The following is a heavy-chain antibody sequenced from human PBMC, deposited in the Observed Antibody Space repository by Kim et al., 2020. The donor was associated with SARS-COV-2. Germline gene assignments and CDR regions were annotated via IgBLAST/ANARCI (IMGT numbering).Heavy chain of an antibody. CDR3: ARRFPASNVIDP. D-gene: IGHD2-2*01. CDR2: IFYSGPT. CDR1: GGSISSPSHY. V-gene: IGHV4-39*01. Sequence: SETLSLTCTVSGGSISSPSHYWGWVRQPPGKGLEWIGSIFYSGPTYYNPSLKGRGSISVDTSKNQYSLKLYSMTAADTAVYYCARRFPASNVIDPWGQGTLITVSS. J-gene: IGHJ5*02.